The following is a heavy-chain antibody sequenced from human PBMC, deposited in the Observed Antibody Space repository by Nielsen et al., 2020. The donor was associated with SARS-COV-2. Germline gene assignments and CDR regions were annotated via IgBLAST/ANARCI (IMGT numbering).Heavy chain of an antibody. CDR2: INSDGSST. CDR3: ARPGAVTIFGVVIQTYAFDI. V-gene: IGHV3-74*01. Sequence: GGSLRLSCAASGFTFSSYWMHWVRQAPGKGLVWVSRINSDGSSTSYADSVKGRFTISRDNAKNTLYLQMNSLRAEDTAVYYCARPGAVTIFGVVIQTYAFDIWGQGTMVTVSS. D-gene: IGHD3-3*01. J-gene: IGHJ3*02. CDR1: GFTFSSYW.